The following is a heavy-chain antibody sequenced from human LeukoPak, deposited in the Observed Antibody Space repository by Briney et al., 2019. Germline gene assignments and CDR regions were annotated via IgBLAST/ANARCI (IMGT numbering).Heavy chain of an antibody. CDR3: ARGDESYDSSGYYFDY. Sequence: SVKVSCKASGGTFSSYAVSWVRQAPGQGLEWMGRIIPILGIANYAQKFQGRVTITADKSTSAAYMELSSLRSEDTAVYYCARGDESYDSSGYYFDYWGQGTLVTVSS. J-gene: IGHJ4*02. V-gene: IGHV1-69*04. CDR1: GGTFSSYA. D-gene: IGHD3-22*01. CDR2: IIPILGIA.